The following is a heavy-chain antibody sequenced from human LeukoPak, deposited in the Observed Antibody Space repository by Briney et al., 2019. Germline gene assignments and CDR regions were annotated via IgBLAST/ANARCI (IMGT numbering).Heavy chain of an antibody. J-gene: IGHJ4*02. Sequence: SETLSLTCTVSGGSISGSTYYWGWIRQPPGKGLEWIGRIYTSGSTNYNPSLKSRVTMSVDTSKNQFSLKLSSVTAADTAVYYCARGISFYRGLPFDYWGQGTLVTVSS. V-gene: IGHV4-61*05. CDR2: IYTSGST. D-gene: IGHD3-16*02. CDR3: ARGISFYRGLPFDY. CDR1: GGSISGSTYY.